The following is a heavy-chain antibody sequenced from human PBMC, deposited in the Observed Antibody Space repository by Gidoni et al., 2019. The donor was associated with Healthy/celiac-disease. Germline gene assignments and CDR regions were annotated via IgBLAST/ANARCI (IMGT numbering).Heavy chain of an antibody. Sequence: QVQLVESGGGLVKPGGSLRLSCAASGFTFSDYYMSWIRQAPGKGLEWVSYISSSSSYTNYADSVKGRFTISRDNAKNSLYLQMNSLRAEDTAVYYCARDLRRGYSYGSNWFDPWGQGTLVTVSS. CDR3: ARDLRRGYSYGSNWFDP. CDR1: GFTFSDYY. CDR2: ISSSSSYT. J-gene: IGHJ5*02. V-gene: IGHV3-11*06. D-gene: IGHD5-18*01.